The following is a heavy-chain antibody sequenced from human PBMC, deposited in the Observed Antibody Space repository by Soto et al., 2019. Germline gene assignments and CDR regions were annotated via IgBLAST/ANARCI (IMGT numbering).Heavy chain of an antibody. V-gene: IGHV4-59*01. D-gene: IGHD6-19*01. CDR1: GGSMSSYY. J-gene: IGHJ4*02. CDR3: ASDYPISSGWYRCDY. CDR2: ISYSGST. Sequence: SETLSLTCTVSGGSMSSYYWTWLRQSPGRGLEWIGYISYSGSTYYNPSLKSRVTISADTSKNQFSLRMNSMIAADTAVYYCASDYPISSGWYRCDYWGQGTLVTVSS.